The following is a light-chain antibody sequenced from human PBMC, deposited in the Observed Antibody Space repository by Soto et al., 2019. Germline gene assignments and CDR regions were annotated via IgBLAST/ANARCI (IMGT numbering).Light chain of an antibody. Sequence: QSALTQPASVSGSPGQSITISCTGTSSDVGGYNYVSWYQQHPGKAPKLMIYDVTNRPSGVSNRFSGSKSGNTASLTISGLPAEDEADYYYSSYTSSSTPVVFGGGTKLTVL. J-gene: IGLJ3*02. CDR1: SSDVGGYNY. V-gene: IGLV2-14*01. CDR2: DVT. CDR3: SSYTSSSTPVV.